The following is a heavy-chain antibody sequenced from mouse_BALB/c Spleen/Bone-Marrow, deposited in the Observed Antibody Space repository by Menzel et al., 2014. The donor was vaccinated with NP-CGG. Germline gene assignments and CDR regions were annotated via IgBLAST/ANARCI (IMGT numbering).Heavy chain of an antibody. Sequence: VKVVESGPGLVASSQSLSITCTVSGFSLTSYGVHWVRQPPGKGLEWLGVIWAGGSTNYNSALMSRLSISKDNSKSQVFLKMNSLQTDDTAMYYCAREGGYYYGSRVAWFAYWGQGTLVTVSA. V-gene: IGHV2-9*02. CDR1: GFSLTSYG. CDR3: AREGGYYYGSRVAWFAY. D-gene: IGHD1-1*01. J-gene: IGHJ3*01. CDR2: IWAGGST.